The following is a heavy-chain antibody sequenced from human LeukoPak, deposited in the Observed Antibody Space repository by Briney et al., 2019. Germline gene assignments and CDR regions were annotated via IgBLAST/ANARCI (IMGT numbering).Heavy chain of an antibody. J-gene: IGHJ4*02. Sequence: GGSLRLSCAASGLTFSNYWMSWVRQAPGKGLEWVANIKQDGSEKYYVGSVKGRFTISRDTVKNSLYLQMNSRRAEDTAVYYCATLSYGGNSFCFDYWGQGTLVTVSS. V-gene: IGHV3-7*01. D-gene: IGHD4-23*01. CDR1: GLTFSNYW. CDR3: ATLSYGGNSFCFDY. CDR2: IKQDGSEK.